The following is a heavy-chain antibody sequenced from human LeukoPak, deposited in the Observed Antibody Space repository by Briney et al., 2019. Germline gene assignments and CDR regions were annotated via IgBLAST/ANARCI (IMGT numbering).Heavy chain of an antibody. CDR3: AGGLLGCRSGSCYPTDY. CDR1: GFTFSNYG. D-gene: IGHD2-15*01. CDR2: ISDNGNDK. Sequence: GGSLRLSCAVSGFTFSNYGMHWVRQAPGKGLEWVAVISDNGNDKYYIDSVKGRFTISRDNSKNTVYLQMNGLRPEDTALYYCAGGLLGCRSGSCYPTDYWGQGTLVTVSS. J-gene: IGHJ4*02. V-gene: IGHV3-30*03.